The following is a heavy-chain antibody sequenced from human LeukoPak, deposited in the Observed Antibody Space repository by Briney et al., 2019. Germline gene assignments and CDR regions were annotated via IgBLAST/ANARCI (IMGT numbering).Heavy chain of an antibody. J-gene: IGHJ5*02. CDR3: ARAGGASSGPWFDP. CDR1: GGSISSYY. CDR2: LHTSGST. Sequence: SETLSLTCAVYGGSISSYYWSWIRQPAGEGLEWIGRLHTSGSTHYNPSLKSRVTMSVDTSKNQFSLKLSSVTAADTAVYYCARAGGASSGPWFDPWGQGTLVTVSS. D-gene: IGHD6-19*01. V-gene: IGHV4-59*10.